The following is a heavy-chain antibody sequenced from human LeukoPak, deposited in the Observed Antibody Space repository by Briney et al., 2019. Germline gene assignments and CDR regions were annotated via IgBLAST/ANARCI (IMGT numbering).Heavy chain of an antibody. D-gene: IGHD6-13*01. CDR2: SVSSGFST. J-gene: IGHJ3*02. CDR3: AKARILAAGADASDI. Sequence: GGTLRLSSAASGFTFSNYVMNWGRQAPGKGLEWVSGSVSSGFSTYYADSVRGRFTISRDKYKNTLHLQMNSLRAEDTAVYYCAKARILAAGADASDIWGQGTMVTVSS. V-gene: IGHV3-23*01. CDR1: GFTFSNYV.